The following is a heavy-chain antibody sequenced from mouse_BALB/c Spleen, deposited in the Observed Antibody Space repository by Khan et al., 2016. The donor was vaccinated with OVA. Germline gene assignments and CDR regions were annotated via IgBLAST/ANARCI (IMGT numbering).Heavy chain of an antibody. CDR1: GYTFTDYV. J-gene: IGHJ2*01. D-gene: IGHD2-3*01. CDR2: IYPGSGNP. Sequence: QVQLKQSGPDLVKPGASVKMSCTASGYTFTDYVLTWVKQRTGQGLEWIGEIYPGSGNPYYNEKFRGKATLTADKSSNTAYMQLSSLTSEDSAVYFSARGDGYYVYFDYWGQGTALTVSS. CDR3: ARGDGYYVYFDY. V-gene: IGHV1-77*01.